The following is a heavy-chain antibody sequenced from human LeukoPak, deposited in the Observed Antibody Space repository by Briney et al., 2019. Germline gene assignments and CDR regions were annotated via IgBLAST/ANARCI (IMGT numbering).Heavy chain of an antibody. CDR3: ARDSRGPPVGYFDY. CDR1: GFTFSSYG. J-gene: IGHJ4*02. D-gene: IGHD6-19*01. V-gene: IGHV3-48*01. CDR2: ISSSSGNI. Sequence: GGSLRLSCAASGFTFSSYGMHWVRQAPGKGLEWVSYISSSSGNIFYADSVKGRFTISRDNAKNSLYLQMNSLRAEDTAVYYCARDSRGPPVGYFDYWGQGTLVTVSS.